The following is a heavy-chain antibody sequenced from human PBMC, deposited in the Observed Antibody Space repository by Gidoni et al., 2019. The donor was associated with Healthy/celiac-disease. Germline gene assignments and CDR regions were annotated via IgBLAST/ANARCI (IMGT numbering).Heavy chain of an antibody. CDR1: GFTVSSNY. D-gene: IGHD4-17*01. CDR3: ARDLMLTTVTYFDY. CDR2: IYSGGST. J-gene: IGHJ4*02. Sequence: EVQLVESGGGFVQPGGSLRLSCASSGFTVSSNYMSWVRQAPGKGLEWVSVIYSGGSTYYADSVKGRFTISRDNSKNTLYLQMNSLRAEDTAVYYCARDLMLTTVTYFDYWGQGTLVTVSS. V-gene: IGHV3-66*01.